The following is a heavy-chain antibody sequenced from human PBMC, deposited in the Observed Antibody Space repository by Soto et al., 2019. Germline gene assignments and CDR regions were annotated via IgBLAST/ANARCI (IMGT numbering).Heavy chain of an antibody. CDR2: IYYSGST. CDR1: GGSISSSSYY. Sequence: SETLSLTCTVSGGSISSSSYYWGWIRQPPGKGLEWIGSIYYSGSTYYNPSLKSRVTISVDTSKNQFSLKLSSVTAADTAVYYCARHASILRFLEWLPAVYYYYYYMDGWGKGTTVTVAS. V-gene: IGHV4-39*01. D-gene: IGHD3-3*01. CDR3: ARHASILRFLEWLPAVYYYYYYMDG. J-gene: IGHJ6*03.